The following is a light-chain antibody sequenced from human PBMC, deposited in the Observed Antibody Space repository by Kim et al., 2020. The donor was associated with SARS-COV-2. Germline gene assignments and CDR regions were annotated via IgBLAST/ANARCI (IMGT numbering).Light chain of an antibody. CDR2: DVS. CDR1: TSDVGGYDY. Sequence: QSALTQPASVSASPGQSIALSCTGTTSDVGGYDYVSWYQQHPGKAPKLMIYDVSNRPSGVSNRFCGSKSGNTASLTISGLQAEDEADYYCSSYTAQKTWVFGGGTQLTVL. J-gene: IGLJ3*02. CDR3: SSYTAQKTWV. V-gene: IGLV2-14*03.